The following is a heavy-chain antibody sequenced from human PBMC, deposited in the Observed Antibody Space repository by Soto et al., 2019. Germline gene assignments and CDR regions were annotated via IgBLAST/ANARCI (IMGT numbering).Heavy chain of an antibody. V-gene: IGHV1-69*06. CDR1: GGSFRSDV. J-gene: IGHJ5*02. CDR3: ARAPGQDCSTTSCYHRGWFDP. D-gene: IGHD2-2*01. Sequence: QVQLVQSGPEVKKPGSSVKVSCKASGGSFRSDVFSWVRQAPGQGLEWMGRIIPIFGAANYAQKFQDRVTVPASTTSSTIYLELGRLTSDDTAVYYCARAPGQDCSTTSCYHRGWFDPWGQGTLVTVSS. CDR2: IIPIFGAA.